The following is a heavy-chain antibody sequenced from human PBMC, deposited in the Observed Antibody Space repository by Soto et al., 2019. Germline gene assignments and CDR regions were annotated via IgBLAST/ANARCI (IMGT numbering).Heavy chain of an antibody. V-gene: IGHV4-59*08. CDR3: ARGKNWFDR. J-gene: IGHJ5*02. CDR2: IYYIGST. CDR1: GASITSAY. Sequence: SETLSLTCSVSGASITSAYWNWIRQPPGKGLEWVGYIYYIGSTNYNPSLKSRVTMSLDTSNNQLSLDLRFVTAADTAVYYCARGKNWFDRWGQGTLVTVSS.